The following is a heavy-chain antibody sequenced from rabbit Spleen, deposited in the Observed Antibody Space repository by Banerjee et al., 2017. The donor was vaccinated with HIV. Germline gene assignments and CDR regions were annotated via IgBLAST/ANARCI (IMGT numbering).Heavy chain of an antibody. J-gene: IGHJ6*01. CDR2: IDAGSSGFT. Sequence: QEQLEESGGDLVKPGSSLTLTCTASGVSFSISSYMCWVRQAPGKGLEWIACIDAGSSGFTYFATWAQGRFTISKISSTTVTLQMTRLTAADTATYFCARDTGSSFSSYGMDLWGQGTLVTVS. D-gene: IGHD8-1*01. CDR3: ARDTGSSFSSYGMDL. V-gene: IGHV1S45*01. CDR1: GVSFSISSY.